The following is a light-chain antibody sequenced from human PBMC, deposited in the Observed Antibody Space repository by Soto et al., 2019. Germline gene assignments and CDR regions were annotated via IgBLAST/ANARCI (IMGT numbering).Light chain of an antibody. Sequence: VIKQSLPTLSVSPEERATLSCRASQSLRSSLAWYQQKPGQAPRLLIYGASTRATGIPARFSGSGSGTEFTLTISSLQSEDFAVYFCQQYNNWPPITLGQGTLLEI. CDR1: QSLRSS. J-gene: IGKJ5*01. CDR2: GAS. V-gene: IGKV3-15*01. CDR3: QQYNNWPPIT.